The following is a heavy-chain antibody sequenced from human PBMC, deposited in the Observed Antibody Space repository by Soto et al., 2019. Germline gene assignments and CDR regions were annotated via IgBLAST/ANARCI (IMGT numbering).Heavy chain of an antibody. D-gene: IGHD2-15*01. CDR2: IIPILGIA. V-gene: IGHV1-69*02. J-gene: IGHJ3*02. CDR3: ASNTRGYCSGGSCPYAAFDI. CDR1: GGTFSSYT. Sequence: GASVKVSCKASGGTFSSYTISWVRQAPGQGLEWMGRIIPILGIANYAQKFQGRVTITADKSTSTAYMELSSLRSEDTAVYYCASNTRGYCSGGSCPYAAFDIWGQGTRVTVSS.